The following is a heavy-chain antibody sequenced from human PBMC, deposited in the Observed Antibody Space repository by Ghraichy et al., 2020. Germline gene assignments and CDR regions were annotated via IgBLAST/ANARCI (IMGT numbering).Heavy chain of an antibody. V-gene: IGHV3-21*06. Sequence: GGSLRLSCAASGFTFNSYSMSWVRQAPGKGLEWVSSINSVGSYVFYADSVKGRFTISRDNAKNSLYLQMNSLRAEDTAVYYCARGPNYYDSSAYKGWFDTWGQGTLVTVSS. D-gene: IGHD3-22*01. CDR3: ARGPNYYDSSAYKGWFDT. J-gene: IGHJ5*02. CDR1: GFTFNSYS. CDR2: INSVGSYV.